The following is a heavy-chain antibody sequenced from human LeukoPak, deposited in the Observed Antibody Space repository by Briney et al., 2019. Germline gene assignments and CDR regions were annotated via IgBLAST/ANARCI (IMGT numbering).Heavy chain of an antibody. CDR3: AELGITMIGGV. V-gene: IGHV3-48*03. Sequence: VGSLRLSCAASGLTFSSYEMNWVRQAPGKGLEWVSYISSSGSTIYYADSVKGRFTISRDNAKNSLYLQTNSLRAEDTAVYYCAELGITMIGGVWGKGTTVTISS. CDR1: GLTFSSYE. CDR2: ISSSGSTI. D-gene: IGHD3-10*02. J-gene: IGHJ6*04.